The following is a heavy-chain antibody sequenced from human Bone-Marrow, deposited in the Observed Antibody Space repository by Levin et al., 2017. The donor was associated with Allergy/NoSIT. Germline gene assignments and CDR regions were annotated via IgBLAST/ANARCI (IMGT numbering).Heavy chain of an antibody. Sequence: GGSLRLSCVASGFTFSNSGMNWVRQAPGKGLEWLSTINGGGGRTYYADSVKGRFTISRDNSKTTLSLQMNSLRAEDTAVYYCASRSKGYDSGWPGSAYWGQGTLVTVSS. CDR1: GFTFSNSG. CDR2: INGGGGRT. V-gene: IGHV3-23*01. D-gene: IGHD6-19*01. J-gene: IGHJ1*01. CDR3: ASRSKGYDSGWPGSAY.